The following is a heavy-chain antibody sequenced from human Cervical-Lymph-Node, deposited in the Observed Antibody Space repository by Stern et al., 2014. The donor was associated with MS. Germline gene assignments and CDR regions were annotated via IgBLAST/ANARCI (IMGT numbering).Heavy chain of an antibody. CDR2: ISNDGNEK. CDR3: AKDRLFCSGGGCYAMDV. Sequence: VQLVESGGGVVQPGRSLRLSCAASGFTLRSYGMHWVRQAPGTGLEWVAVISNDGNEKYYTASVKGRFTISRDNSKNTLYLQMNSLRTEDTAVYYCAKDRLFCSGGGCYAMDVWGQGTTVTVSS. V-gene: IGHV3-30*18. J-gene: IGHJ6*02. CDR1: GFTLRSYG. D-gene: IGHD2-15*01.